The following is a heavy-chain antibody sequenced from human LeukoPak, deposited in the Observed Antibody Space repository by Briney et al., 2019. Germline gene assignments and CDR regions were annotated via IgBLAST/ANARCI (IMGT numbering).Heavy chain of an antibody. D-gene: IGHD6-13*01. J-gene: IGHJ4*02. CDR3: ARATHSSSWYGVVD. CDR2: MNPNSGNT. CDR1: GYTFTSYD. Sequence: ASVKVSCKASGYTFTSYDINWVRQATGQRLEWMGWMNPNSGNTGYAQKFQGRVTMTRNTSISTAYMELSSLRSEDTAVYYCARATHSSSWYGVVDWGQGTLVTVSS. V-gene: IGHV1-8*01.